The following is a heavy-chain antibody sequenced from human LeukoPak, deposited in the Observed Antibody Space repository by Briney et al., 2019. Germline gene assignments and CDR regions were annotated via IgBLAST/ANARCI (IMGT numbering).Heavy chain of an antibody. CDR3: ARGRRDGYNLEYFDK. D-gene: IGHD5-24*01. CDR2: FYYSGST. J-gene: IGHJ4*02. CDR1: GFTFSDYY. V-gene: IGHV4-38-2*01. Sequence: GSLRLSCAASGFTFSDYYMSWIRQPPGKGLQWIGSFYYSGSTYYNPSLKSRVTIYVDTSKNQFSLKLSSVTAADTAVYYCARGRRDGYNLEYFDKWGQGTLVTVSS.